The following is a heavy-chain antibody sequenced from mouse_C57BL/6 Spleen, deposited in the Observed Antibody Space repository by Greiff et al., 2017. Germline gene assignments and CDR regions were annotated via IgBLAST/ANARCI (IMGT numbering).Heavy chain of an antibody. CDR3: ARIFITSVVAKYFEV. CDR2: INPSNGGT. V-gene: IGHV1-53*01. Sequence: QVQLQQPGTELVKPGTSVKLSCKASGYTFTSYWMHWVKQRPGQGLEWIGNINPSNGGTNYNDKFKSKATLTVDKSSSTAYMQLSSLPSEDSAVYYCARIFITSVVAKYFEVWGTGTTVTVSS. D-gene: IGHD1-1*01. CDR1: GYTFTSYW. J-gene: IGHJ1*03.